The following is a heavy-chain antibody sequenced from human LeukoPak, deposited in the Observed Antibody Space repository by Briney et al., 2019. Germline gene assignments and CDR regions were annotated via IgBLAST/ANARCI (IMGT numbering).Heavy chain of an antibody. CDR1: GGSISSSSYY. CDR3: ARHIANYFDY. V-gene: IGHV4-39*01. Sequence: SETLSLTCTVSGGSISSSSYYWGWIRQPPGKGLEWIGSIYYSGSTYYNSSLRSRVTISVDTSKSKFSLKLTSVTAADTAVYYCARHIANYFDYWGQGTLVTVSS. J-gene: IGHJ4*02. CDR2: IYYSGST.